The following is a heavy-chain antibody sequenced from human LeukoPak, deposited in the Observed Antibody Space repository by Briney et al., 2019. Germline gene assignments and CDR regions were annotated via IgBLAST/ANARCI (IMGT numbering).Heavy chain of an antibody. J-gene: IGHJ6*03. CDR2: IIPIFGTA. CDR3: ARVESGWAHRYSYYYYYMDV. Sequence: ASVKVSCKASGGTFSSYAISWVRQAPGQGLEWMGGIIPIFGTANYAQKFQGRVTITADESTSTAYMELSSLRSEDTAVYYCARVESGWAHRYSYYYYYMDVWGKGTTVTISS. D-gene: IGHD6-19*01. CDR1: GGTFSSYA. V-gene: IGHV1-69*13.